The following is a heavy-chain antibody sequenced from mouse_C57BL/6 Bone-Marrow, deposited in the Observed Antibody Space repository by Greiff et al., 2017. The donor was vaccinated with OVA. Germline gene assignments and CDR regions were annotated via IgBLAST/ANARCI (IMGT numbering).Heavy chain of an antibody. CDR3: ARSAFDY. D-gene: IGHD6-1*01. CDR1: GFNIKDYY. V-gene: IGHV14-2*01. CDR2: IDPEDGVT. J-gene: IGHJ2*01. Sequence: VQLKQSGAELVKPGASVKLSCTASGFNIKDYYMHWVKQRTEQGLEWIGRIDPEDGVTKYAPKFQGKATITADTSSNTAYLQLSSLTSEDTAVYYCARSAFDYWGQGTTLTVSS.